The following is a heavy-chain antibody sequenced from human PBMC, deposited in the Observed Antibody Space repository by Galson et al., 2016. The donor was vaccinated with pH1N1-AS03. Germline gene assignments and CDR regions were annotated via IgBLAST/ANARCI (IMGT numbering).Heavy chain of an antibody. CDR3: AKVKPQYYSSDWLRTYYYYAMDV. CDR1: GFTFSSFS. CDR2: VSGSGVKT. Sequence: SLRLSCAASGFTFSSFSISWVRQAPGKGLEWVSAVSGSGVKTYFADSVKGRFTISRDNSKNKLYLQMNSLRAEDTAIYYCAKVKPQYYSSDWLRTYYYYAMDVWCQGTTVTFS. V-gene: IGHV3-23*01. J-gene: IGHJ6*02. D-gene: IGHD6-19*01.